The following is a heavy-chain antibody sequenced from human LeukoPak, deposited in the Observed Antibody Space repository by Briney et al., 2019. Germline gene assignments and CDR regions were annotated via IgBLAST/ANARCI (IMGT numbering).Heavy chain of an antibody. J-gene: IGHJ4*02. V-gene: IGHV4-61*01. Sequence: PSQTLSLTCTVSGGSISSGNYYWSWIRQPPGKGLEWIGYIYYSGSTNYNPSLKSRVTISVDTSKNQFSLKLSSVTAADTAVYYCARDGRVGSGWSTFDYWGQGTLVTVSS. CDR2: IYYSGST. CDR3: ARDGRVGSGWSTFDY. D-gene: IGHD6-19*01. CDR1: GGSISSGNYY.